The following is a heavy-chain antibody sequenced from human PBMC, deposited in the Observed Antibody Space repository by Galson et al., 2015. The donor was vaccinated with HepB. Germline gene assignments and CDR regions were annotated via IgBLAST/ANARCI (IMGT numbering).Heavy chain of an antibody. J-gene: IGHJ6*02. CDR3: ASSFRIAAAGSDYYYGMDV. D-gene: IGHD6-13*01. CDR2: FDPEDGET. CDR1: GYTLTELS. Sequence: SVKVSCKVSGYTLTELSMHWVRQAPGKGLEWMGGFDPEDGETIYAQKFQGRVTMTEDTSTDTAYMELSSLRSEDTAVYYCASSFRIAAAGSDYYYGMDVWGQGTTVTVSS. V-gene: IGHV1-24*01.